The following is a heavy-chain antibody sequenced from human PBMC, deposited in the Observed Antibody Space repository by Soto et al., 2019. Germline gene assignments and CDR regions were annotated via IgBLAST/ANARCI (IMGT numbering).Heavy chain of an antibody. CDR3: ARLAYDYGHYPFDY. CDR2: IYYSGST. J-gene: IGHJ4*02. D-gene: IGHD4-17*01. V-gene: IGHV4-39*01. Sequence: SETLSLTCTVSGGSISSSSYYWGWIRQPPGKGLEWIGSIYYSGSTYYNPSLKSRVTISVDTSKNQFSLKLSSVTAADTAVYYCARLAYDYGHYPFDYWGQGTLVPVSS. CDR1: GGSISSSSYY.